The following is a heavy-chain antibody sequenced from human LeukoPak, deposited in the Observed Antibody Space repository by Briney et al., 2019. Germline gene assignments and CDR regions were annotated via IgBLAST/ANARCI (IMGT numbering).Heavy chain of an antibody. Sequence: SETLSLTCSVSGGSISSRSNYWGWIRQPPGKGLEWIGNIYHNGSTYYNPSLKSRVTISVDTSKNQFSLRLSSETAADTAVYYCARLSGPLGFCSGGSCYSDSYFDLWGRGTLVTVSS. CDR3: ARLSGPLGFCSGGSCYSDSYFDL. D-gene: IGHD2-15*01. V-gene: IGHV4-39*01. CDR2: IYHNGST. CDR1: GGSISSRSNY. J-gene: IGHJ2*01.